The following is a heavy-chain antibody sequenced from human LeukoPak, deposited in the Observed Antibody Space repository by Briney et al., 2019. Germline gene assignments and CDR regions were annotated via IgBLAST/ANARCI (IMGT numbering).Heavy chain of an antibody. Sequence: PGGSLRLSCAASGFTFSSNDMSWVCQAPGKGLEWVSVIYGGGGRYYSDSVNGRFTISRHNSKNTLYLQMNSLRAEDPAVYYCERGLLYYFDYWGQGTLVTVSS. V-gene: IGHV3-53*04. CDR2: IYGGGGR. J-gene: IGHJ4*02. CDR3: ERGLLYYFDY. CDR1: GFTFSSND.